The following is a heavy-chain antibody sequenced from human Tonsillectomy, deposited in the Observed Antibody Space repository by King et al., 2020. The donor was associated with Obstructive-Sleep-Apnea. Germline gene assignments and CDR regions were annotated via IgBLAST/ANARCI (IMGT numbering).Heavy chain of an antibody. CDR2: YSNDGSNK. D-gene: IGHD3-16*01. CDR1: GFTFNSYA. CDR3: ARGGRGICPFDY. V-gene: IGHV3-30*04. Sequence: VQLVESGGGVVQPGRSLRLSCTASGFTFNSYAMHWVRQAPGKGLEGGTIYSNDGSNKHYAESVKGGFTISRDNSKNTLSLQMDSLRAEDTALYYCARGGRGICPFDYWGQGTLVTVSS. J-gene: IGHJ4*02.